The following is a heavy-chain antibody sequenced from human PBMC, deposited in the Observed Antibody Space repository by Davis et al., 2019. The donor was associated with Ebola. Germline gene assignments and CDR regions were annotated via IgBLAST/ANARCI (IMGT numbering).Heavy chain of an antibody. CDR1: GGTFSSYT. D-gene: IGHD1-1*01. V-gene: IGHV1-69*02. CDR3: ARAQFPTTSDH. J-gene: IGHJ4*02. CDR2: IIPILGIA. Sequence: AASVKVSCKASGGTFSSYTISWVRQAPGQGLEWMGRIIPILGIANYAQKFQGRVTITADKSTNTAYMEVGSLKSDDTAVYYCARAQFPTTSDHWGQGTLVTVSS.